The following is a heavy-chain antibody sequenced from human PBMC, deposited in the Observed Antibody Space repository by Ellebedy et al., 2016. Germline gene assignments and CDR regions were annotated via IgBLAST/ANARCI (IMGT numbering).Heavy chain of an antibody. CDR2: IAWNGAWI. CDR3: VSGRYGTGSQSYYFDK. V-gene: IGHV3-9*01. D-gene: IGHD3-10*01. CDR1: GFDFDENA. Sequence: SLKISCGASGFDFDENAMHWVRQRPGKGLEWVARIAWNGAWIAYADSVTGRFTISRDNEKNFLYLQMSSLRVQDTAFYYCVSGRYGTGSQSYYFDKWGRGTLVTVSS. J-gene: IGHJ4*01.